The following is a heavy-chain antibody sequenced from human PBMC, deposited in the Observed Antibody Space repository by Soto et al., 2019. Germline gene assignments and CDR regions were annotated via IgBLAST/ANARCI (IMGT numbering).Heavy chain of an antibody. CDR3: ARAPVVTQGDWDFDL. J-gene: IGHJ2*01. V-gene: IGHV1-18*01. D-gene: IGHD2-21*02. CDR2: INAGNGST. CDR1: GYTFTNTG. Sequence: ASVKVSCKASGYTFTNTGISWVRQAPGQRLEWMGWINAGNGSTNYSQKFQGRVTMTRDTSTSTVYMELSSLRSEDTAVYYCARAPVVTQGDWDFDLWGRGTLVTGSS.